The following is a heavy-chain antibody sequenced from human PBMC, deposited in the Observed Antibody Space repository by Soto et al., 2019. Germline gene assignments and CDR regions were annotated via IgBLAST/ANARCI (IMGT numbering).Heavy chain of an antibody. D-gene: IGHD3-3*01. CDR2: ISYDGSNK. CDR3: ARDFLRFLEWLFGY. J-gene: IGHJ4*02. Sequence: GGSLRLSCAASGFTFSSYAMHWVRQAPGKGLEWVAVISYDGSNKYYADSVKGRFTISRDNSKNTLYLQMNSLRAEDTAVYYCARDFLRFLEWLFGYWGQGTLVTVSS. V-gene: IGHV3-30*04. CDR1: GFTFSSYA.